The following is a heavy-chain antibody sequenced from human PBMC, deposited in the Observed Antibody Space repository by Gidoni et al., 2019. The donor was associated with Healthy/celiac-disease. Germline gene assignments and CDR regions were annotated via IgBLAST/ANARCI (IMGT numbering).Heavy chain of an antibody. CDR1: GFTFSSYS. J-gene: IGHJ4*02. CDR2: ISSSSSYI. D-gene: IGHD3-10*01. V-gene: IGHV3-21*01. CDR3: ARRSGGGY. Sequence: EVQLVESGGGLVKPGGSLRLSCAASGFTFSSYSMNWVRQAPGKGLGWVSSISSSSSYIYCADSVKGRFTISGDNAKNSLYLKMNSLGAKKTAVYYCARRSGGGYWGQGTLVTVSS.